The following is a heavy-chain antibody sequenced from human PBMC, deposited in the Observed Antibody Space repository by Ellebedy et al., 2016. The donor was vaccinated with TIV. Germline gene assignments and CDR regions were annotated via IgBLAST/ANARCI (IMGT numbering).Heavy chain of an antibody. Sequence: AASVKVSCKASGYIFTNYDINWVRQATGQGLEWMGWMNPNSGNTGYAQKFQGRVTMTRNTSISTAYMELTSLRYEDTAVYFCARRQFYMSDFWGQGTLVTVSS. CDR1: GYIFTNYD. V-gene: IGHV1-8*01. CDR2: MNPNSGNT. CDR3: ARRQFYMSDF. D-gene: IGHD5-24*01. J-gene: IGHJ4*02.